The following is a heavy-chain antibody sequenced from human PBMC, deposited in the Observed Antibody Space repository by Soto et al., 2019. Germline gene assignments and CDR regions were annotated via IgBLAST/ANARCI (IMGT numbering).Heavy chain of an antibody. D-gene: IGHD1-26*01. CDR3: ARGSGATTSFDY. J-gene: IGHJ4*02. CDR1: GGSFSGYY. CDR2: INHSGST. Sequence: SETLSLTCAVYGGSFSGYYWSWIRQPPGKGLEWIGEINHSGSTNYNPSLKSRVTISVDTSKNQLSLKLSSVTAADTAVYYCARGSGATTSFDYWGQGTLVTVSS. V-gene: IGHV4-34*01.